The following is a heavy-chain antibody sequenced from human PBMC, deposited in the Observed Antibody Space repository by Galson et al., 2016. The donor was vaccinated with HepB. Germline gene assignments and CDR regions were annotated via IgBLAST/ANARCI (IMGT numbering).Heavy chain of an antibody. CDR2: ISYDGSNK. D-gene: IGHD3-10*01. CDR3: AKDRTPFAFLWFGGFDY. V-gene: IGHV3-30*18. Sequence: SLRLSCAASGFIFSNYGLHWVRQAPGKGLEWVAVISYDGSNKFYADSVKGRFTISRDNSKNTLYLQMNSLRAEDTAVYYCAKDRTPFAFLWFGGFDYWGQGTLVTAPS. J-gene: IGHJ4*02. CDR1: GFIFSNYG.